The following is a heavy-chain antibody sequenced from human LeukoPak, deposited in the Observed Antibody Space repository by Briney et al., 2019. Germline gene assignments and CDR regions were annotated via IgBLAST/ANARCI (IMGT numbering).Heavy chain of an antibody. Sequence: SETLSPTCAVSGGSISSSNWWSWVRQPPGKGLEWIGEIYHSGSTNYNPSLKSRVTISVDKSKNQFSLKLSSVTAADTAVYYCASGLGTSRSFDYWGQGTLVTVSS. J-gene: IGHJ4*02. CDR2: IYHSGST. CDR1: GGSISSSNW. CDR3: ASGLGTSRSFDY. V-gene: IGHV4-4*02. D-gene: IGHD1-14*01.